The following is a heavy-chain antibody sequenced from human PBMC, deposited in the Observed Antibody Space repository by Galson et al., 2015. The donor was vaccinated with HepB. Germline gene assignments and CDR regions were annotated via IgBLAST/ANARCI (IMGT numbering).Heavy chain of an antibody. CDR1: GLTSSTHW. V-gene: IGHV3-7*01. CDR2: IKYDGNEQ. D-gene: IGHD2-2*01. CDR3: ARDGRERQPLPGY. J-gene: IGHJ4*02. Sequence: SLRLSCAVSGLTSSTHWISWVRQAPGKGLEWVANIKYDGNEQYYVDSVKGRFTVSRDNSENTLYLQVSSLKTEDTAVYYCARDGRERQPLPGYWGQGTLVTVSS.